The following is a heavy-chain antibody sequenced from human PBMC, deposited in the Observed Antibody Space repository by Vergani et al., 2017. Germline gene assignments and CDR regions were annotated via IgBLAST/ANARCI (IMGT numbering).Heavy chain of an antibody. CDR1: GGSISRGGYY. CDR3: ARSHSIYDFWSGYRYDAFDI. Sequence: QVQLQESGPGLVKPSQTLSLTCTVSGGSISRGGYYWSWIRQHPGKGLEWIGYIYYSGSTYYNPSLKSRVTIAVDTSKNQFSLKLSSVTAADTAVYYCARSHSIYDFWSGYRYDAFDIWGQGTMVTVSS. D-gene: IGHD3-3*01. V-gene: IGHV4-31*03. CDR2: IYYSGST. J-gene: IGHJ3*02.